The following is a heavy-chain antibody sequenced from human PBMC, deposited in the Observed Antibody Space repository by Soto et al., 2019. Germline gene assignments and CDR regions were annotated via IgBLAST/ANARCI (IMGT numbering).Heavy chain of an antibody. CDR2: IDWDDNT. D-gene: IGHD3-22*01. CDR3: ARIPCGNYYTENFFDP. Sequence: PTLVTPTPTLTLPCTFSGFSLTTNGMCLSWIRQPPGKALEWLALIDWDDNTYYSTSLNNRLTLSKDTSKNQVVLLVRHMGPVDTATYYCARIPCGNYYTENFFDPWGQGIPVTAPQ. V-gene: IGHV2-70*01. J-gene: IGHJ5*02. CDR1: GFSLTTNGMC.